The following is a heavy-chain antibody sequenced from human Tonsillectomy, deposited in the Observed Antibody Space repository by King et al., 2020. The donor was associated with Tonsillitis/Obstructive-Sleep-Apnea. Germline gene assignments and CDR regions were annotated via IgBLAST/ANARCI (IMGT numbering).Heavy chain of an antibody. Sequence: VQLVESGGGLIQPGGSLRLSCAASGFTVSNNYMSWVRQAPGKGLEWVSVIYGGGNTYYPDSVKGRFTISRDNSKNMLYLQMNSLRAEDTAVYYCARRSTVTTSSHYDYYYMDVWGKGTTVTVSS. J-gene: IGHJ6*03. CDR3: ARRSTVTTSSHYDYYYMDV. CDR2: IYGGGNT. V-gene: IGHV3-53*01. D-gene: IGHD4-17*01. CDR1: GFTVSNNY.